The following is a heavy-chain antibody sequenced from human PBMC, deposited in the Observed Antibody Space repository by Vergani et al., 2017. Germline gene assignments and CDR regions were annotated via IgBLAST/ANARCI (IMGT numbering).Heavy chain of an antibody. CDR2: ISGSGGST. D-gene: IGHD3-10*01. Sequence: VQLLESGGGLVQPGGSLRLSCAASGFTFSSYAMSWVRQAPGKGLEWVSAISGSGGSTYYADSMKGRFTISRDNAKNSLYLQMNSLRAEDTAVYYCARGTMVRGVYYYYMDVWGKGTTVTVSS. V-gene: IGHV3-23*01. J-gene: IGHJ6*03. CDR3: ARGTMVRGVYYYYMDV. CDR1: GFTFSSYA.